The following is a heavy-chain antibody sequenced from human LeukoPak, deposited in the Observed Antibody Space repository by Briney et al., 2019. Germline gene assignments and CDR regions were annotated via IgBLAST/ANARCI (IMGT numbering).Heavy chain of an antibody. D-gene: IGHD2-2*01. V-gene: IGHV3-11*01. Sequence: GGSLRLSCAASGFTFSDYYMSWIRQAPGKGLEWVSFISSSGSTIYCADSVKGRFTISRDNAKNSLYLQMNSLRAEDTAVYYCARGEWDIVVVPAAIDAFDIWGQGTMVTVSS. CDR3: ARGEWDIVVVPAAIDAFDI. J-gene: IGHJ3*02. CDR1: GFTFSDYY. CDR2: ISSSGSTI.